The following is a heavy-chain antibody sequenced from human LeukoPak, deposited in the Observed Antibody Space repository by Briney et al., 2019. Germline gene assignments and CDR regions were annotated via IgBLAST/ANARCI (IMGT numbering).Heavy chain of an antibody. CDR2: MYQSGTT. Sequence: SETLSLTFGVSGYSIIRGYYWGWVRQTPGRGLECIGSMYQSGTTYYNPSFKSRVTISIDTSKNQFTLTLRSLTAADTAVYYCARHDTFGGIIVPYFDYWGQGILVTVSS. V-gene: IGHV4-38-2*01. CDR1: GYSIIRGYY. J-gene: IGHJ4*02. D-gene: IGHD3-16*02. CDR3: ARHDTFGGIIVPYFDY.